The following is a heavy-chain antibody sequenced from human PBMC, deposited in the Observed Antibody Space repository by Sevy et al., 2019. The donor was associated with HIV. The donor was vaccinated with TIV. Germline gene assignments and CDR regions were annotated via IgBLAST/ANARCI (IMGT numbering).Heavy chain of an antibody. Sequence: GGSLRLSCAASGFTVSSNYMSWVRQAPGKGLEWVSVIYSGGSTYYANSVKGRFTISRDNSKNTLYLQMNSVRAEDTAVYYCARAGDLVATTSADAFDIWGQGTMVTVSS. CDR2: IYSGGST. D-gene: IGHD5-12*01. J-gene: IGHJ3*02. CDR3: ARAGDLVATTSADAFDI. V-gene: IGHV3-53*01. CDR1: GFTVSSNY.